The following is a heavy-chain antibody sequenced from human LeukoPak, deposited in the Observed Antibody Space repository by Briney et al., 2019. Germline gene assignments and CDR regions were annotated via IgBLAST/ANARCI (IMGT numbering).Heavy chain of an antibody. CDR1: GFTVSSNS. CDR3: ARDLGVGAIDY. CDR2: IYSDNT. Sequence: GGSLRLSCTVSGFTVSSNSMSWVRQAPGKGLEWVSFIYSDNTHYSDSVKGRFTISRDNSKNTLYLQMNSLRAEDTAVYYCARDLGVGAIDYWGQGTLVTVSS. D-gene: IGHD1-26*01. J-gene: IGHJ4*02. V-gene: IGHV3-53*01.